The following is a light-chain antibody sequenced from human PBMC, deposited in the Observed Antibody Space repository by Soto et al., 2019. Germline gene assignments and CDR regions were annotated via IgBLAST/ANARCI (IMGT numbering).Light chain of an antibody. V-gene: IGKV3-20*01. Sequence: EILLTQSPGTLSLSPGERATLSCRASQSVRNNYVAWYQQKPGQAPRLFIHGASGRATGIPDRFSGSGSGTDFTLTISRLEPEDFAVYYCQQYGSPYTFGQGTKLEI. CDR1: QSVRNNY. CDR3: QQYGSPYT. J-gene: IGKJ2*01. CDR2: GAS.